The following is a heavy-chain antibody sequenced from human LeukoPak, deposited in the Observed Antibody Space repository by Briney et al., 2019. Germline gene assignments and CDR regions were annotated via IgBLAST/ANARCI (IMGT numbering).Heavy chain of an antibody. CDR2: INAGNGNT. Sequence: ASVKVSCKASGYTFTSYGISWVRQAPGQGLEWMGWINAGNGNTKYSQKFQGRVTITRDTSASTAYMELSSLRSEDTAVYYCARESASGSGWPRPKGFDPWGQGTLVTVSS. V-gene: IGHV1-3*01. J-gene: IGHJ5*02. D-gene: IGHD6-19*01. CDR1: GYTFTSYG. CDR3: ARESASGSGWPRPKGFDP.